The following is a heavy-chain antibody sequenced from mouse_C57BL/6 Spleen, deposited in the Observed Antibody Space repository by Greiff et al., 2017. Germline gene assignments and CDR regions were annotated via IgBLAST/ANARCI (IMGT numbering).Heavy chain of an antibody. Sequence: VQLQQSGPELVKPGASVKISCKASGYAFSSSWMNWVKQRPGKALEWIGRIYPGDGDTNYNGKFKGKATLTADKSSSTAYMQLSSLTSEDSAVYFCARGLIYYGYDGDAMDYWGQGTSVTVSS. V-gene: IGHV1-82*01. CDR3: ARGLIYYGYDGDAMDY. CDR1: GYAFSSSW. CDR2: IYPGDGDT. D-gene: IGHD2-2*01. J-gene: IGHJ4*01.